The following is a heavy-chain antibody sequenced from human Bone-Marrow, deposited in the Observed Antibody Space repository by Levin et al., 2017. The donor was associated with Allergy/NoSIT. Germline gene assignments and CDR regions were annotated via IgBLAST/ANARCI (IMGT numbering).Heavy chain of an antibody. CDR2: ISYDGSNK. J-gene: IGHJ6*02. CDR3: ARGDTAMVMPFYYYDYGMDV. V-gene: IGHV3-30*04. CDR1: GFTFSSYA. D-gene: IGHD5-18*01. Sequence: PGGSLRLSCAASGFTFSSYAMHWVRQAPGKGLEWVAVISYDGSNKYYADSVKGRFTISRDNSKNTLYLQMNSLRAEDTAVYYCARGDTAMVMPFYYYDYGMDVWGQGTTVTVSS.